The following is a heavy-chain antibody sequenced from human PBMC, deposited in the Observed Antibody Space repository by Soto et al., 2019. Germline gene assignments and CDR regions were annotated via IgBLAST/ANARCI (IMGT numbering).Heavy chain of an antibody. V-gene: IGHV1-18*01. J-gene: IGHJ4*02. D-gene: IGHD3-9*01. Sequence: QVQLVQSGAEVKKPGASVKVSCKASGYTFTRYGISWVRQAPGQGLEWIGWISAYNVNTNYAQKFKGRVTMTTDTSTSTAYMEAGSLRSDYAAVYYCARDPMTGYLQFDYWGQGTLVTVSS. CDR2: ISAYNVNT. CDR3: ARDPMTGYLQFDY. CDR1: GYTFTRYG.